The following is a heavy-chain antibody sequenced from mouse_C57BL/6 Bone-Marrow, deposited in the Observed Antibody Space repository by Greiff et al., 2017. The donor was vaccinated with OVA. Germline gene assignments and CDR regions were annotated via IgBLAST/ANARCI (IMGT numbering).Heavy chain of an antibody. CDR3: ARFGVYYYGSSLYWYFDV. J-gene: IGHJ1*03. CDR2: IHPNSGST. Sequence: QVQLKQPGAELVKPGASVKLSCKASGYTFTSYWMHWVKQRPGQGLEWIGMIHPNSGSTNYNEKFKSKATLTVDKSSSTAYMQLSSLTSEDSAVYYCARFGVYYYGSSLYWYFDVWGTGTTVTVSS. V-gene: IGHV1-64*01. D-gene: IGHD1-1*01. CDR1: GYTFTSYW.